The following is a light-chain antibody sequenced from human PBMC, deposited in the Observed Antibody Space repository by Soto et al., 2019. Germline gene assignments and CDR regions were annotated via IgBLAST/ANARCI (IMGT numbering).Light chain of an antibody. V-gene: IGKV3-20*01. J-gene: IGKJ1*01. Sequence: EIVLTQSPCTLSWSAGGRATLSCGASQSVSSSYLAWYQQKTGQAPRLLIYGASSRATGIPDRFSGSGSGTDFTLTISRLETEDFAVYYCQQYGSSLWTFGQGTKVDIK. CDR3: QQYGSSLWT. CDR1: QSVSSSY. CDR2: GAS.